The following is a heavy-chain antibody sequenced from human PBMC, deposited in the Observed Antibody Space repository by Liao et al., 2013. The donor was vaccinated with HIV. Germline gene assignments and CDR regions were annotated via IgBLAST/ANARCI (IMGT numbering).Heavy chain of an antibody. J-gene: IGHJ6*03. CDR3: ARVGDDYNHWGIITYIDV. CDR1: GGSISGKTYY. D-gene: IGHD5-24*01. Sequence: QVQLQESGPGLVKPSETLSLACTVSGGSISGKTYYWGWIRQPPGKGLEWIGSIYYSGSTYYNPSLRSRVTISVDTSKNHFSLRLNSVTAADTAVYYCARVGDDYNHWGIITYIDVWGEREPTVTV. CDR2: IYYSGST. V-gene: IGHV4-39*02.